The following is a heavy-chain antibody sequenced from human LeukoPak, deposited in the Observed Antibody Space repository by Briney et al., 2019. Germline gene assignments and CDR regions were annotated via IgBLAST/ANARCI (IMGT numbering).Heavy chain of an antibody. D-gene: IGHD2-2*02. CDR3: AKYGAYCSSTSCYRGYYYYYMDV. V-gene: IGHV3-30*02. Sequence: PGESLRLSCAASGFTFSDYYMSWIRQAPGKGLEWVAFIRYDGSNKYYADSVKGRFTISRDNSKNTLYLQMNSLRAEDTAVYYCAKYGAYCSSTSCYRGYYYYYMDVWGKGTTVTVSS. CDR1: GFTFSDYY. J-gene: IGHJ6*03. CDR2: IRYDGSNK.